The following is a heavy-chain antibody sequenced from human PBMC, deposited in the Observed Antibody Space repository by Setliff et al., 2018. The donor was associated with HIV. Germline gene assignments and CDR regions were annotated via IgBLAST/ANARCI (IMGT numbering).Heavy chain of an antibody. V-gene: IGHV4-39*01. CDR1: GVSVNNDDDY. D-gene: IGHD1-26*01. J-gene: IGHJ4*01. CDR3: ARQVGERKWYLDS. CDR2: IHQSGTA. Sequence: SETLSLTCAVSGVSVNNDDDYWGWIRQPPGKGLEWIAIIHQSGTAHKRPSLKSRVTISIDTSENLFSLKLSGVTAADTAIYYCARQVGERKWYLDSWGHGTLVTVSS.